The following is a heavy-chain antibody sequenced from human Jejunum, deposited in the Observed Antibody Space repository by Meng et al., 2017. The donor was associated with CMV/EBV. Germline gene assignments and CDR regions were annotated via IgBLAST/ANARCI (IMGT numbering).Heavy chain of an antibody. D-gene: IGHD2-21*01. CDR3: ARSYTSYSFFDF. J-gene: IGHJ3*01. V-gene: IGHV1-18*01. Sequence: KASGYTFTDYGVTWVRQAPGQGLEWMGWINTYNGNTNYVQSLQGRVSMTTDTSTTTVYMELRSLRSDDTALYYCARSYTSYSFFDFWGQGTMVTVSS. CDR2: INTYNGNT. CDR1: GYTFTDYG.